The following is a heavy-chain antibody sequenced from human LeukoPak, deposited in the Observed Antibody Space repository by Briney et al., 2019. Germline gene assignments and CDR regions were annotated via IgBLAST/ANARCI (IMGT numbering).Heavy chain of an antibody. V-gene: IGHV3-23*01. J-gene: IGHJ4*02. Sequence: GGSLRLSCAASGFTFSSYAMSWVRQAPGKGLEWLSAISGSGGSRYYAGSLKGRFTISKDNSKSTLYLQMNSLSAEDTAVYYCAKSSPIAAAGEVSDFWGQGTLVTVSS. CDR3: AKSSPIAAAGEVSDF. D-gene: IGHD6-13*01. CDR2: ISGSGGSR. CDR1: GFTFSSYA.